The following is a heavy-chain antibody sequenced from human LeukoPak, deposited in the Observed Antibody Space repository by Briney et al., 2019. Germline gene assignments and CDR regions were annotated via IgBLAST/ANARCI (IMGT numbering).Heavy chain of an antibody. CDR3: AKQVTMIVVLDY. CDR2: ISGSGGST. V-gene: IGHV3-23*01. Sequence: GGSLRLSCAASGFTVSSNYMSWVRQAPGKGLVWVSAISGSGGSTYYADSVKGRFTISRDNSKNTLYLQMNSLRAEDTAVYYCAKQVTMIVVLDYWGQGTLVTVSS. D-gene: IGHD3-22*01. CDR1: GFTVSSNY. J-gene: IGHJ4*02.